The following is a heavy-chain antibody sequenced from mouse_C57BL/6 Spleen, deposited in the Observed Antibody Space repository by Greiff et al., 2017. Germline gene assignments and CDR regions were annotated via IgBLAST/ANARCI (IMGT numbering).Heavy chain of an antibody. CDR2: ISYDGSN. Sequence: EVQLQQSGPGLVKPSQSLSLTCSVTGYSITSGYYWNWIRQFPGNKLEWMGYISYDGSNNYNPSLKNRISITRDTSKNQFFLKLNSVTTEDTATYYCARDQGITTVGYYVDYWGQGTTLTVSS. D-gene: IGHD1-1*01. CDR3: ARDQGITTVGYYVDY. CDR1: GYSITSGYY. V-gene: IGHV3-6*01. J-gene: IGHJ2*01.